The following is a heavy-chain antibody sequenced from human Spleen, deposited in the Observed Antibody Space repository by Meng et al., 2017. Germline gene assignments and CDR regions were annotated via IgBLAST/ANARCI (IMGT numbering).Heavy chain of an antibody. J-gene: IGHJ4*02. CDR2: IYRSGNT. V-gene: IGHV4-34*01. CDR3: ARGGYASGSYYTDFDY. D-gene: IGHD3-10*01. Sequence: SETLSLTCAVYGGSFSGYYWAWIRQSPGKGLEWIGSIYRSGNTYYNPSLKSRLIISVDTSENQFSLKLSSVTAADTAVYFCARGGYASGSYYTDFDYWGQGTLVTVSS. CDR1: GGSFSGYY.